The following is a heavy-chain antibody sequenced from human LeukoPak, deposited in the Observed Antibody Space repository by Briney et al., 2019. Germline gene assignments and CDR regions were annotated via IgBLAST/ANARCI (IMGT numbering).Heavy chain of an antibody. Sequence: AASVKVSCKASGYTFASYGVSWLRQAPGQGLEWLGWISAYSTNTLYAQSLQGRVTMTADTLTKTAYMDLRSLRSDDTAMYYCARGVGYFDYWGQGTLVTVSS. J-gene: IGHJ4*02. V-gene: IGHV1-18*01. CDR2: ISAYSTNT. D-gene: IGHD3-16*01. CDR1: GYTFASYG. CDR3: ARGVGYFDY.